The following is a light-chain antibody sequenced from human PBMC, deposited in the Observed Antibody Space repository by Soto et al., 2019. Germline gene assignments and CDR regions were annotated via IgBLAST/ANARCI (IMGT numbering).Light chain of an antibody. CDR3: QQYNSSPT. CDR2: KAS. Sequence: DIQMTQSPSTLSASVGDRVTITCRASQSISSWLAWYQQKPGKAPKLLIYKASSLESGVPSRFSGSGSGTDIPLTISSLQPDDFATYYCQQYNSSPTFGQGTKVEIK. CDR1: QSISSW. V-gene: IGKV1-5*03. J-gene: IGKJ1*01.